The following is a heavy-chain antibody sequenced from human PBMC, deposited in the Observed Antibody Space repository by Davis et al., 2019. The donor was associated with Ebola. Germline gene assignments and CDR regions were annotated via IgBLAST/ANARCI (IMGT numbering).Heavy chain of an antibody. CDR2: ISYDGSNK. CDR1: GFTFSSYA. V-gene: IGHV3-30-3*01. D-gene: IGHD5-12*01. CDR3: ARGPGFGGYSGYDTPFYYYYGMDV. Sequence: GESLKISCAASGFTFSSYAMHWVRQAPGKGLEWVAVISYDGSNKYYADSVKGRFTISRDNAKNTLYLQMNSLRAEDTAVYYCARGPGFGGYSGYDTPFYYYYGMDVWGQGTTVTVSS. J-gene: IGHJ6*02.